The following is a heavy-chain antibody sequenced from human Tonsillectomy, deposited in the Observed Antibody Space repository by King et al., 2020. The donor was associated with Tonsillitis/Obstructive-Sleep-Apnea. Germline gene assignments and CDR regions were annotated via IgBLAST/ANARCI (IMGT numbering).Heavy chain of an antibody. CDR2: VVPIFRSI. CDR3: ATDLGYCASTTCMYSAFDA. V-gene: IGHV1-69*01. Sequence: VQLVQSGAEVKKPGSSVKVSCKASGGPFNSYGINWVRQAPGQGLEWLGGVVPIFRSIHYSQRFNGRVTITAEDYTSTAYMELSGLRSEDTAVYYCATDLGYCASTTCMYSAFDAWGQGTMVSVSS. D-gene: IGHD2-2*03. CDR1: GGPFNSYG. J-gene: IGHJ3*01.